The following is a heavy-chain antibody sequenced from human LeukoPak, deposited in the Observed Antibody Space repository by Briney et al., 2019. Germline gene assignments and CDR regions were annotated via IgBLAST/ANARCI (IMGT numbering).Heavy chain of an antibody. CDR2: IYYSGST. V-gene: IGHV4-59*01. J-gene: IGHJ6*02. Sequence: SETLSLTCTVSGGSISSYYWSWIRQPPGKGLEWIGYIYYSGSTNYNPSLKSRVTISVDTPKNQFSLKLSSVTAADTAVYYCARVVVVPAAIRYYYYGMDVWGQGTTVTVSS. D-gene: IGHD2-2*01. CDR1: GGSISSYY. CDR3: ARVVVVPAAIRYYYYGMDV.